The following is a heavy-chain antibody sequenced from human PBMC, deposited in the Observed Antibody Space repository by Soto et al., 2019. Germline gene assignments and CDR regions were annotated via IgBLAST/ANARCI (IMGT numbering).Heavy chain of an antibody. V-gene: IGHV1-8*01. CDR1: GYTFTSYD. J-gene: IGHJ6*03. CDR2: MNPNSGNT. CDR3: AVILEHRRYYSYYMDV. Sequence: ASVKVSCKASGYTFTSYDINWVRQATGQGLEWMGWMNPNSGNTGYAQKFQGRVTMTRNTSISTAYMELSSLRSEDTAVYYCAVILEHRRYYSYYMDVWGKGTTVTVSS. D-gene: IGHD1-1*01.